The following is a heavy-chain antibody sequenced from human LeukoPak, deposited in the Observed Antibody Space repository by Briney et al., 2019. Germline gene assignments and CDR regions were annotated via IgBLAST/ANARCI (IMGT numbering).Heavy chain of an antibody. Sequence: SETLSLTCTVSGGSISSYYWSWIRQPPGKGLEWIGYIYSSGSTNYNPSLKSRVTISVDTSKNQFSLKLCSVTAADTAAYYCARHYYDLTFDYWGQGTLVTVSS. CDR1: GGSISSYY. J-gene: IGHJ4*02. CDR3: ARHYYDLTFDY. D-gene: IGHD3-22*01. CDR2: IYSSGST. V-gene: IGHV4-59*08.